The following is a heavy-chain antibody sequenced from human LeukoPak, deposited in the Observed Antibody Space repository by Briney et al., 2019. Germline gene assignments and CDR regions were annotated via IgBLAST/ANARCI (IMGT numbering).Heavy chain of an antibody. CDR2: IIPIFGTA. J-gene: IGHJ6*02. CDR3: ARTNLGYCSSTSCYGYYYGMDV. V-gene: IGHV1-69*01. D-gene: IGHD2-2*01. Sequence: GSSVKVSCKASGGTFSSYAISWVRQAPGQGLEWMGGIIPIFGTANYAQKFQGRVTITADESTSTAYMELSSLRSEDTAVYYCARTNLGYCSSTSCYGYYYGMDVWGQGTTVTVSS. CDR1: GGTFSSYA.